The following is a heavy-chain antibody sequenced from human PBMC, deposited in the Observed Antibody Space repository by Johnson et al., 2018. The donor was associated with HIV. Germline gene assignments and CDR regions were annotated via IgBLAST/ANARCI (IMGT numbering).Heavy chain of an antibody. CDR2: IYSGGST. CDR3: AREMVAAKDAFDI. J-gene: IGHJ3*02. Sequence: EVQLVESGGGLVQPGGSLRLSCAASGFTVSRNYMNWVRQAPGKGLEWVSVIYSGGSTYYADSVKGRFTISRDSSKNTLYLQMNSLRAEDTAVYFCAREMVAAKDAFDIWGQGTMVTVSS. V-gene: IGHV3-66*02. CDR1: GFTVSRNY. D-gene: IGHD2-15*01.